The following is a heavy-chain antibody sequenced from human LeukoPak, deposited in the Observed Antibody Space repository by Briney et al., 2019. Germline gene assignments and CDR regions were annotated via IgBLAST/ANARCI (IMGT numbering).Heavy chain of an antibody. Sequence: ASVKVSCKASGYTFTSYGISWVRQAPGQGLEWMGWINPNSGGTNYAQKFQGRVTMTRDTSISTAYMELSRLSLDDTAVYYCGRDQSYRGYNHWGRGTLVTVSS. CDR1: GYTFTSYG. V-gene: IGHV1-2*02. J-gene: IGHJ4*02. CDR3: GRDQSYRGYNH. CDR2: INPNSGGT. D-gene: IGHD5-12*01.